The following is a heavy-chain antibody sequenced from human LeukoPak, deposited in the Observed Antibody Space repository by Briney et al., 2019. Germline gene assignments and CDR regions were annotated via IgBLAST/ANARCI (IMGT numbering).Heavy chain of an antibody. CDR1: GYTFTGYY. CDR2: INPNSGGT. V-gene: IGHV1-2*02. J-gene: IGHJ6*03. CDR3: ARGPRPGYSSGWYYYYYMDV. Sequence: GASVKVSCTASGYTFTGYYMHWVRQAPGQGLEWMGWINPNSGGTNYAQKFQGRVTMTRDTSISTAYMELSRLRSDDTAVYYCARGPRPGYSSGWYYYYYMDVWGKGTTVTVSS. D-gene: IGHD6-19*01.